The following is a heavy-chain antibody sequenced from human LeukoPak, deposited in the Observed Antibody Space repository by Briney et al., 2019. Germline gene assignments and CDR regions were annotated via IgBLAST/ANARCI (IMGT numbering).Heavy chain of an antibody. Sequence: PSETLSLTCAVYGGSFSGYYWSWIRQPPGKGLEWIGEINHSGSTNYNPSLKSRVTISVDTSKNQFSLKLSSVTAADTAVYYCARGRDRYCSSTSCYFTPGPGFDIWGQGTMVTVSS. J-gene: IGHJ3*02. CDR1: GGSFSGYY. V-gene: IGHV4-34*01. D-gene: IGHD2-2*01. CDR3: ARGRDRYCSSTSCYFTPGPGFDI. CDR2: INHSGST.